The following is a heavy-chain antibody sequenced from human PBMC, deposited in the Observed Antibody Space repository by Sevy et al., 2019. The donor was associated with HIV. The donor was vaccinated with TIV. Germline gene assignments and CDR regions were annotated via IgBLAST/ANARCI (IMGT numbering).Heavy chain of an antibody. D-gene: IGHD3-16*02. Sequence: SQTLSLTCAISGDSVSSNSAAWNWIRQSPSRGLEWLGRTYYRSKWYNDYAVSVKSRITINPDTSKNQFSLQLNSVTPEETAVYYCARAGDYVWGSYRFDAFDIWGQGTMVTVSS. V-gene: IGHV6-1*01. CDR3: ARAGDYVWGSYRFDAFDI. CDR1: GDSVSSNSAA. J-gene: IGHJ3*02. CDR2: TYYRSKWYN.